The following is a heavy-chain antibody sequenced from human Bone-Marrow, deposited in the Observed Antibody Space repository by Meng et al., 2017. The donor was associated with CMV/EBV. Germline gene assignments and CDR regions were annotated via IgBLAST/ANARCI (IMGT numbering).Heavy chain of an antibody. CDR3: ARGLRGGFDY. D-gene: IGHD3-10*01. CDR2: IYYSGST. CDR1: GGSISSYY. Sequence: GSLRLSCTVSGGSISSYYWSWIRQPPGKGLEWIGYIYYSGSTNYNPSLKSRVTISVDTSKNQFSLKLSSVTAADTAVYYCARGLRGGFDYWGQGTLVTVSS. J-gene: IGHJ4*02. V-gene: IGHV4-59*12.